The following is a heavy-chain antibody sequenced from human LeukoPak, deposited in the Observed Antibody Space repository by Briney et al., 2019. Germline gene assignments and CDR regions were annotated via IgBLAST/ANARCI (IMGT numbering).Heavy chain of an antibody. Sequence: GGSLRLSCAASGFAFSTYAMSWVRQAPGKGLEWVSAISGSGGSTYYADSVKGRFTISRDNSKNTLYLQMNSLRAEDTAVYYCAKDLFGGSYRTFDYWGQGTLVTVSS. J-gene: IGHJ4*02. CDR1: GFAFSTYA. V-gene: IGHV3-23*01. D-gene: IGHD1-26*01. CDR3: AKDLFGGSYRTFDY. CDR2: ISGSGGST.